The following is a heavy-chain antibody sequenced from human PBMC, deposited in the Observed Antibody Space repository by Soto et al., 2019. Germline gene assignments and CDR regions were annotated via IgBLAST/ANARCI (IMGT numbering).Heavy chain of an antibody. J-gene: IGHJ4*02. CDR2: IGTAGDT. CDR3: ARGIGYCSGGSCYWGFDY. D-gene: IGHD2-15*01. CDR1: GFTFSSYD. Sequence: GGSLRLSCAASGFTFSSYDMHWVRQATGKGLEWVSAIGTAGDTYYPGSVKGRFTISRENAKNSLYLQMNSLRAGDTAVYYCARGIGYCSGGSCYWGFDYWGQGTLVTVSS. V-gene: IGHV3-13*01.